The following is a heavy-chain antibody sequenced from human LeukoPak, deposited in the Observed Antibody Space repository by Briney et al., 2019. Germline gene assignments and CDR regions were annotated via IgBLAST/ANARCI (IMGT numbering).Heavy chain of an antibody. CDR3: ARGSVAAAGTGNFDY. Sequence: PGGSLRLSCAASGFTFSSYGMHWVRQAPGKGLEWVAVISYDGSNKYYADSVKGRFTISRDNSKNTLYLQMNSLRAEDTAVYYCARGSVAAAGTGNFDYWGQGTLVTVSS. J-gene: IGHJ4*02. V-gene: IGHV3-30*03. CDR2: ISYDGSNK. CDR1: GFTFSSYG. D-gene: IGHD6-13*01.